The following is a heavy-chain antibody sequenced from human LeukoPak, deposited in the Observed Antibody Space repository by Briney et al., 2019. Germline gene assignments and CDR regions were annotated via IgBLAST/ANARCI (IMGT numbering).Heavy chain of an antibody. J-gene: IGHJ4*02. D-gene: IGHD6-13*01. CDR2: IKQDGSEI. Sequence: GGSLRLSCAASGFTFSNYWMSWVRQAPGKGLEWVANIKQDGSEIDYVDSMKGRFTISRDNAKNSVYLQMNSLRDADTAVYYCARIGYSSSYFDYWGQGTLVTVSS. V-gene: IGHV3-7*01. CDR1: GFTFSNYW. CDR3: ARIGYSSSYFDY.